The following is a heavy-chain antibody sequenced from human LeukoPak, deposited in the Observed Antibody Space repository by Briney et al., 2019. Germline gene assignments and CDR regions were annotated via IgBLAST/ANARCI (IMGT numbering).Heavy chain of an antibody. CDR1: GFTFSSYG. CDR3: AKGGFESVGY. J-gene: IGHJ4*02. Sequence: GGTLRLSCAASGFTFSSYGMSWVRHAPGKGLEWVSAISGSGGSTYYADSVKGRFTISRDNSKNTLYLQMNSLRAEDTAVYYCAKGGFESVGYWGQGTLVTVSS. CDR2: ISGSGGST. V-gene: IGHV3-23*01. D-gene: IGHD2-2*01.